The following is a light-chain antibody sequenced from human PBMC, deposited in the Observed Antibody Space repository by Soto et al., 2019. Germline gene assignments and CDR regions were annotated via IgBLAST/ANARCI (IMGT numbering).Light chain of an antibody. CDR1: SSDVGGYNY. V-gene: IGLV2-8*01. CDR3: SSYAGSNNLV. J-gene: IGLJ2*01. Sequence: QSALTQPPSASGSPGQSVTISCTGTSSDVGGYNYVSWYQQHPGKAPKLMIYEVSKRPSGVPDRFSGSKSGNTASLTVSGIQAEDAADYYCSSYAGSNNLVFGGGTKLTVL. CDR2: EVS.